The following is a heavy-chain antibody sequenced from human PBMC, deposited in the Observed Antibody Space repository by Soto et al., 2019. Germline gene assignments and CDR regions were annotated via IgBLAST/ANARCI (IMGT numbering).Heavy chain of an antibody. V-gene: IGHV4-59*01. D-gene: IGHD1-26*01. Sequence: PSETLSLTCTVSGGSISSYYWSWIRQPPGKGLGWIGYIYYSGSTNYNPSLKSRVTISVDTSKNQFSLKLSSVTAADTAVYYCARGFDSGKFYAFESWGQGTQVTVSS. CDR2: IYYSGST. J-gene: IGHJ4*02. CDR3: ARGFDSGKFYAFES. CDR1: GGSISSYY.